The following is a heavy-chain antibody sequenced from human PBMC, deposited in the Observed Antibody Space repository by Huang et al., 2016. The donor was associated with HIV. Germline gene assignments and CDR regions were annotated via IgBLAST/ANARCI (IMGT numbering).Heavy chain of an antibody. Sequence: QVQLVESGGGVVQHGRSLRLSCAASGFTFSSYSFHWVRQEPGKGLEWVAAISYVESDKPDADSVKGRFTSSRDSSKNTLYLKMNTLRAEDTAVYYCVRGKAVPGRYYYYMDVWGKGTTVTVSS. V-gene: IGHV3-30-3*01. J-gene: IGHJ6*03. CDR2: ISYVESDK. CDR1: GFTFSSYS. D-gene: IGHD6-19*01. CDR3: VRGKAVPGRYYYYMDV.